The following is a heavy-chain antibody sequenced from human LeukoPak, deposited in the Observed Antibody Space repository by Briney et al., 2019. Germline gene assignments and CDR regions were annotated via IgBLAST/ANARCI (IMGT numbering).Heavy chain of an antibody. J-gene: IGHJ6*03. V-gene: IGHV1-2*02. CDR3: ARDHPPTYYYDSSGYRDYYYMDV. Sequence: ASVKVSCKASGYTFTGYYMHWVRQAPGHGLEWMGWINPNSGGTNYAQKFQGRVTMTRDTSISTAYMELSRLRSDDTAVYYCARDHPPTYYYDSSGYRDYYYMDVWGKGTTVTISS. CDR1: GYTFTGYY. CDR2: INPNSGGT. D-gene: IGHD3-22*01.